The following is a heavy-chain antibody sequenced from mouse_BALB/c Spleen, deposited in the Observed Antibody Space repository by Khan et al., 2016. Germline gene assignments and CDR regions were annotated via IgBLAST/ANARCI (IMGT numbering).Heavy chain of an antibody. D-gene: IGHD1-1*01. CDR1: GYTFTNYG. V-gene: IGHV9-1*02. CDR3: AREGGTTVVSPGYFDV. J-gene: IGHJ1*01. CDR2: INTYTGEP. Sequence: QIQLVQSGPELKKPGETVKISCKASGYTFTNYGMNWVKQAPGKGLKWMGWINTYTGEPTYADDFKGRFAFSLETSASTAYLQINNLKNEDIDTYFCAREGGTTVVSPGYFDVWVAGTTVTVSS.